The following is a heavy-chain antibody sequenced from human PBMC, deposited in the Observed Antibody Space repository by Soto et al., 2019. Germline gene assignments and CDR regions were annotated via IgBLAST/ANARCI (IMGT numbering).Heavy chain of an antibody. CDR3: ARGPITNGKIYYYYYFMDV. V-gene: IGHV1-8*01. Sequence: ASVKVSCKASGYTFTSYDINWVRQATGQGLEWMGWMNPNSGNTGYAQKFQGRVTMTRNTSISTAYMELSSLRSEDTAVYYCARGPITNGKIYYYYYFMDVWGKGTTVTVSS. CDR2: MNPNSGNT. J-gene: IGHJ6*03. CDR1: GYTFTSYD. D-gene: IGHD3-10*01.